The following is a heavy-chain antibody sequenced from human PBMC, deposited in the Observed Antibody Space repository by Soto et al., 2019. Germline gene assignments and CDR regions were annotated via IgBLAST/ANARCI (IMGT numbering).Heavy chain of an antibody. J-gene: IGHJ4*02. CDR1: GCSIRSYC. CDR3: SRERESASEH. V-gene: IGHV4-39*02. CDR2: IYYTGTT. Sequence: SETLSLTCTVSGCSIRSYCWTWIRQPPGKGLEWIGSIYYTGTTYYSPSLKSRVTISVDTSKNHFSLKLSSVTAADTAVYYCSRERESASEHWGQGTLVTVSS.